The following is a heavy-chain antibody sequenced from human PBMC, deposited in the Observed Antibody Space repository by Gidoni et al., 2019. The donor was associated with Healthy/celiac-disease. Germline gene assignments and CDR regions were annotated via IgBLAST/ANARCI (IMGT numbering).Heavy chain of an antibody. CDR3: ARGLSSGWLHAFDI. D-gene: IGHD6-19*01. V-gene: IGHV4-34*01. Sequence: QVQLQQWGAGLLKPSETLSLTCAVYGGSFSGYYWSWIRQPPGKGLEWIGEINHSGSTNYNPSLKSRVTISVDTSKNQFSLKLSSVTAADTAVYYCARGLSSGWLHAFDIWGQGTMVTVSS. CDR1: GGSFSGYY. CDR2: INHSGST. J-gene: IGHJ3*02.